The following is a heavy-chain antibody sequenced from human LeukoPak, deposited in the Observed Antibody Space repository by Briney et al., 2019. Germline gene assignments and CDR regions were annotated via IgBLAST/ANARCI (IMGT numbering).Heavy chain of an antibody. J-gene: IGHJ4*02. V-gene: IGHV3-23*01. CDR3: AKDHGSGSYYNPPDY. Sequence: GGSLRLSCAASGFXFGSYCISWVRQAPGKGLKWVSGIGISGYSTYYADSVKGRFTISRDNSKNTLYLQMNGLRAEDTAFYYCAKDHGSGSYYNPPDYWGQGTLVTVSS. CDR1: GFXFGSYC. CDR2: IGISGYST. D-gene: IGHD3-10*01.